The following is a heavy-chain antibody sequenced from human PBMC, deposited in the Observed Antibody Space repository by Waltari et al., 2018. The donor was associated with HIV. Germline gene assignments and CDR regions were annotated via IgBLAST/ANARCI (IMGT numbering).Heavy chain of an antibody. Sequence: EVQLVESVGGLVQPGGSLRLSCAASGFTFRSYLMSWVRQAPGKGLEWVANIKQEGSEKYYVDSVKGRFTISRDNAKNSLYLQMNSLRAEDTAVYYCARDLYSSGWGYFDYWGQGTLVTVSS. CDR1: GFTFRSYL. CDR2: IKQEGSEK. V-gene: IGHV3-7*01. CDR3: ARDLYSSGWGYFDY. D-gene: IGHD6-19*01. J-gene: IGHJ4*02.